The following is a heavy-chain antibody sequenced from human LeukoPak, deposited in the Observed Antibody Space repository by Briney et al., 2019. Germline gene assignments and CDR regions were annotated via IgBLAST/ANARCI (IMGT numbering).Heavy chain of an antibody. Sequence: PGGSLRLSCAASGFTFSSYEMNWVRQAPGKGLEWISYISGSGSTIYYADSVKGRFTISRDNARSSLYLQLNSLRAEDTALYYCARAVLDTAMGHFDYWGQGTLVTVSS. V-gene: IGHV3-48*03. CDR1: GFTFSSYE. CDR3: ARAVLDTAMGHFDY. CDR2: ISGSGSTI. D-gene: IGHD5-18*01. J-gene: IGHJ4*02.